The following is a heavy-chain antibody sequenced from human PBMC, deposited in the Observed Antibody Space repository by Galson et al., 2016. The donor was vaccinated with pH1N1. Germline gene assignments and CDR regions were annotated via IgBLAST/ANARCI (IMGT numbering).Heavy chain of an antibody. V-gene: IGHV3-9*01. CDR1: GFSFNDYA. Sequence: SLRLSCAGSGFSFNDYAMHWVRQPPGKGLEWITGTSWSTGMKGYADSVKGRFTISRDNARNSLCLEMNSLRPEDTAFYYCAKDLGPFGSGSLAHWGQGILVTVSS. CDR3: AKDLGPFGSGSLAH. CDR2: TSWSTGMK. D-gene: IGHD3-10*01. J-gene: IGHJ5*02.